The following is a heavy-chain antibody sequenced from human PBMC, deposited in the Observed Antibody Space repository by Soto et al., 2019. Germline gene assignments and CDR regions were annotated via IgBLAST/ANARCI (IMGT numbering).Heavy chain of an antibody. CDR3: ARAGAVEPFDY. Sequence: QVQLVQSGAEVKKPGASVTVSCKASGYTFTSHVINWVRQAPGQGLEWMGWISAYNGNTNHAQKPQGGASMTTDTSTSAASRALTSLSSADSAGYYWARAGAVEPFDYCGQG. D-gene: IGHD6-19*01. V-gene: IGHV1-18*01. J-gene: IGHJ4*02. CDR2: ISAYNGNT. CDR1: GYTFTSHV.